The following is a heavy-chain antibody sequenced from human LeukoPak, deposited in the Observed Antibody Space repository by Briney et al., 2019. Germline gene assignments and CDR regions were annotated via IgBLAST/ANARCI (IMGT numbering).Heavy chain of an antibody. CDR3: AKDAGNYYDSSPAEDAFDI. Sequence: GGSLRLSCAASGFTFDDYTMPWVRQAPGKGLEWVSLISWDGGSTYYADSVKGRFTISRDNSKNSLYLQMNSLRTEDTALYYCAKDAGNYYDSSPAEDAFDIWGQGTMVTVSS. D-gene: IGHD3-22*01. J-gene: IGHJ3*02. V-gene: IGHV3-43*01. CDR1: GFTFDDYT. CDR2: ISWDGGST.